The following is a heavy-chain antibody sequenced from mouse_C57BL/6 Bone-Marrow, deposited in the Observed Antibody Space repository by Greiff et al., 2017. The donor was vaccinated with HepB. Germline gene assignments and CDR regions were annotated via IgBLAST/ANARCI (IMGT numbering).Heavy chain of an antibody. CDR2: ISDGGSYT. J-gene: IGHJ4*01. CDR1: GFTFSSYA. V-gene: IGHV5-4*01. Sequence: EVQLVESGGGLVKPGGSLKLSCAASGFTFSSYAMSWVRQTPEKRLEWVATISDGGSYTYYPDNVKGRFTIPSDNAKNNRYLQMSHLKSEDTAMYYCARDGDSNCAMDYWGQGTSVTVSS. CDR3: ARDGDSNCAMDY. D-gene: IGHD2-5*01.